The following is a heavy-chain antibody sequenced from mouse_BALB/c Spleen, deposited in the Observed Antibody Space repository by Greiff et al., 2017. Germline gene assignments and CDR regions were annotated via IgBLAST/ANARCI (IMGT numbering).Heavy chain of an antibody. CDR1: GYTFTSYW. D-gene: IGHD2-14*01. J-gene: IGHJ2*01. CDR3: AYYRYDAGY. CDR2: INPSNGRT. Sequence: QVQLQQPGAELVKPGASVKLSCKASGYTFTSYWMHWVKQRPGQGLEWIGEINPSNGRTNYNEKFKSKATLTVDKSSSTAYMQLSSLTSEDSAVYYCAYYRYDAGYWGQGTTLTVSS. V-gene: IGHV1S81*02.